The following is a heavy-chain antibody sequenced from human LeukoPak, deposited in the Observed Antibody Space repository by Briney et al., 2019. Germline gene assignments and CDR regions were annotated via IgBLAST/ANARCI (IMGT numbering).Heavy chain of an antibody. CDR3: TRQEFDWSYYMDV. J-gene: IGHJ6*03. CDR2: IRSKANSYVT. V-gene: IGHV3-73*01. CDR1: GFTFSGSA. D-gene: IGHD3-9*01. Sequence: PGGSLRLSCAASGFTFSGSAMHWVRQASGKGLEWVGRIRSKANSYVTAYAASVKGRFTISRDDSKNTAYLQMNSLKTGDTAVYYCTRQEFDWSYYMDVWGKGTTVTVSS.